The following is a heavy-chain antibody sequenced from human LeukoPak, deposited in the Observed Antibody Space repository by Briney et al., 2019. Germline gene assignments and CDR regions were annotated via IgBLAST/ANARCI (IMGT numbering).Heavy chain of an antibody. CDR2: ISISGSTI. CDR1: GFTFSDYY. CDR3: ATSSSPLYAFDI. J-gene: IGHJ3*02. Sequence: GGSLRLSCAASGFTFSDYYMSWIRQAPGKGLEWVSYISISGSTIYYADSGKGRFTISRDNDKNSLYLQMNSLRAEDTAVYYCATSSSPLYAFDIWGQGTMVTVSS. D-gene: IGHD6-6*01. V-gene: IGHV3-11*01.